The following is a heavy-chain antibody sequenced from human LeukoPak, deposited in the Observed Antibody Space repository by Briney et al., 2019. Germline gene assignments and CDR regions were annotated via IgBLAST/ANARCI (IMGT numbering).Heavy chain of an antibody. CDR3: ARSTEAVAVAFDY. CDR1: GDSISSSNW. D-gene: IGHD6-19*01. J-gene: IGHJ4*02. Sequence: SETLSLTCAVSGDSISSSNWWSWVRQPPGKGLEWIGEIYHSGSTNYNPSLKSRVTISVDTSKNQFSLKLSSVTAADTAVYYCARSTEAVAVAFDYWGQGTLVTVSS. V-gene: IGHV4-4*02. CDR2: IYHSGST.